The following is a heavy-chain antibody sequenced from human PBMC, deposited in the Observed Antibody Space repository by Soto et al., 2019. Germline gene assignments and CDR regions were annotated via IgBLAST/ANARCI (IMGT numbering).Heavy chain of an antibody. V-gene: IGHV1-18*01. Sequence: QVQLVQSGAEVKKPGASVKVSCKASGYTFTSYGISWERQAPGQGLEWMGWISAYNGNTNYAQKLQGRVTMTTDTSTSTAYMELRSLRSDDTAVYYCARYLWEHVDTAMDPYYYYGMDVWGQGTTVTVSS. CDR3: ARYLWEHVDTAMDPYYYYGMDV. D-gene: IGHD5-18*01. J-gene: IGHJ6*02. CDR1: GYTFTSYG. CDR2: ISAYNGNT.